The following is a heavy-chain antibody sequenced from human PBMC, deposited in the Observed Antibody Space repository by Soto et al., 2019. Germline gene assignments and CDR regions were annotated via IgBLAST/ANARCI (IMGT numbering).Heavy chain of an antibody. CDR2: IYYSGNT. D-gene: IGHD1-26*01. V-gene: IGHV4-59*08. Sequence: PSETLSLTCTVSGCTIRGHYWSWIRQPPGKGLEWIGYIYYSGNTNYNPSLKSRVTISVDTSNNQFSLKLSSVTAADTAVYFCASTASGSHGYWGQGTLVTVSS. CDR1: GCTIRGHY. J-gene: IGHJ4*02. CDR3: ASTASGSHGY.